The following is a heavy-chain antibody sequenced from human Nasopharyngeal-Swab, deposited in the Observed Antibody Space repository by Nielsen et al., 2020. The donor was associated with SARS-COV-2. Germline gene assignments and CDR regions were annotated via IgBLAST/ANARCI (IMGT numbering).Heavy chain of an antibody. CDR1: GSRFAAYA. J-gene: IGHJ4*02. Sequence: GGPLRLSCAASGSRFAAYAMHWVRQTPGKGLEWVSLISKDGGTTYYADSVKGRFTISRDNSKNSLYLQVNSLRTEDTALYYCAKETYNSTYYFFDSWGQGTLVTVSS. CDR3: AKETYNSTYYFFDS. V-gene: IGHV3-43*02. CDR2: ISKDGGTT. D-gene: IGHD4-11*01.